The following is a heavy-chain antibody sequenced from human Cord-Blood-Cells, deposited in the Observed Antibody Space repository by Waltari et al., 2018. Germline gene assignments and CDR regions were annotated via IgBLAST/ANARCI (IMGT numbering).Heavy chain of an antibody. CDR3: ARALPRSSSWYWDYYYYGMDV. V-gene: IGHV4-30-4*08. J-gene: IGHJ6*02. CDR1: GGSISSGDYY. CDR2: IYYSGST. Sequence: QVQLQESGPGLVKPSQTLSLPCTVSGGSISSGDYYWSWIRQPPGQGLGWIGYIYYSGSTYYNPSLKSRVTISVDTSKNQFSLKLSSVTATDTAVYYCARALPRSSSWYWDYYYYGMDVWGQGTTVTVSS. D-gene: IGHD6-13*01.